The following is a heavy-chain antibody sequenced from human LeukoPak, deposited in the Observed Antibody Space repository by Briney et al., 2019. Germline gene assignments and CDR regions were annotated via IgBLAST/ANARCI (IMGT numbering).Heavy chain of an antibody. J-gene: IGHJ6*03. CDR2: IKQDGSEK. CDR1: GFTFSSYW. Sequence: GGSLRLSCAASGFTFSSYWMSWVRQAPGKGLEWVANIKQDGSEKYYVDSVKGRFTISRDNAKNSLYLQMNSLRAEDTAVYYCAARYSSSWYVPYYYMDVWGQGTMVTVSS. CDR3: AARYSSSWYVPYYYMDV. V-gene: IGHV3-7*01. D-gene: IGHD6-13*01.